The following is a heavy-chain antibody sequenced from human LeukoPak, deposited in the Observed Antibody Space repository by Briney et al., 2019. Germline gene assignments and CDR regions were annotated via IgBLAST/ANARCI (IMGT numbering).Heavy chain of an antibody. J-gene: IGHJ4*02. V-gene: IGHV4-30-2*01. CDR3: ARGQIRRLRLGELSVRFDY. CDR1: GGSISSGGYS. D-gene: IGHD3-16*02. CDR2: IYHSGST. Sequence: SETLSLTCAVSGGSISSGGYSWSWIRQPPGKGLEWIGYIYHSGSTNYNPSLKSRVTISVDTSKNQFSLKLSSVTAADTAVYYCARGQIRRLRLGELSVRFDYWGQGTLVTVSS.